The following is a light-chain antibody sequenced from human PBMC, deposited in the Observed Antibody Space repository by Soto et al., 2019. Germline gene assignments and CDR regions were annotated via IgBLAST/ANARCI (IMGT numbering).Light chain of an antibody. V-gene: IGLV1-44*01. CDR2: NNN. CDR1: SSNIGSHT. J-gene: IGLJ3*02. CDR3: AVWDDSLNGVV. Sequence: QSVLTQPPSASGTPGQRVTISFSGSSSNIGSHTVNWYQHLPGTAPKLLLFNNNQRPSGVPDRFSGSKSGSSPSLAISGLQSEDEADYYCAVWDDSLNGVVFGGGTQLTVL.